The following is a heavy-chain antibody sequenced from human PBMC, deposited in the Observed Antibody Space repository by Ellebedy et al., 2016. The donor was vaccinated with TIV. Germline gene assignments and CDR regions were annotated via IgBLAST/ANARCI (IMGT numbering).Heavy chain of an antibody. J-gene: IGHJ3*02. V-gene: IGHV4-34*01. CDR3: AREAAAPYYAGAFDI. CDR1: GGSFSGYY. CDR2: INHSGST. D-gene: IGHD2-2*01. Sequence: SETLSLTCAVSGGSFSGYYWSWIRQPPGKGLEWIGEINHSGSTNYNPSLKSRVTISVDTSKNQFSLKLSSVTAADTAVYYCAREAAAPYYAGAFDIWGQGTMVTVSS.